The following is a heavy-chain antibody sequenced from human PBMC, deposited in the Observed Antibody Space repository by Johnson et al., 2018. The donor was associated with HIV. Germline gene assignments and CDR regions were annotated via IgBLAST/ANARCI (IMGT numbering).Heavy chain of an antibody. CDR1: GFTFSTYA. CDR2: IRFDGSNK. V-gene: IGHV3-30*02. J-gene: IGHJ3*02. Sequence: QVQLVESGGGVVRPGESLRLSCAASGFTFSTYAMHWVRQAPGKGLEWVSFIRFDGSNKYYADSVKGRFTISRDNSKNTLYLQMNSLRAEDTAVYYCARLRSGNRAFDIGGQGTMVTVSS. CDR3: ARLRSGNRAFDI. D-gene: IGHD2-15*01.